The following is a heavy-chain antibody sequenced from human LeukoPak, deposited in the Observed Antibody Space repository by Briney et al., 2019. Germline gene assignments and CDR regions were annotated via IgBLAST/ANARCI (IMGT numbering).Heavy chain of an antibody. CDR2: ISFDGSNK. CDR1: GFTFSNYG. CDR3: AKDHASMDTAMVILFEFDS. J-gene: IGHJ4*02. D-gene: IGHD5-18*01. Sequence: PGRSLRLSCAASGFTFSNYGMHWVRQSPGKGLEWVAVISFDGSNKYYADSVKGRFTISRDNSKNTLYLQMNTLRADDTAVYYCAKDHASMDTAMVILFEFDSWGQGTLVTVSS. V-gene: IGHV3-30*18.